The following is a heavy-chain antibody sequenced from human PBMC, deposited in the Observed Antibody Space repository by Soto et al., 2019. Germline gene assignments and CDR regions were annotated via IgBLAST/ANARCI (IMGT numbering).Heavy chain of an antibody. V-gene: IGHV4-30-2*01. D-gene: IGHD5-12*01. CDR1: GGSISSGGYS. CDR3: ASSYSGYDFVKTGLDN. CDR2: IYHSGST. J-gene: IGHJ4*02. Sequence: SETLSLTCAVSGGSISSGGYSWSWIRQPPGKGLEWIGYIYHSGSTYYNPSLKSRVTISVDRSKNQFSLKLSSVPAADTAVFNGASSYSGYDFVKTGLDNWGQGTLVTVSS.